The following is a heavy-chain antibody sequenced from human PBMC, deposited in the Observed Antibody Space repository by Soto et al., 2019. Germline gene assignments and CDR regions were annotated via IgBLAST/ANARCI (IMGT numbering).Heavy chain of an antibody. CDR2: IKQDGSEK. V-gene: IGHV3-7*01. J-gene: IGHJ6*02. Sequence: GSLRLSCAASGFTFSSYWMSWVRQAPGKGLEWVANIKQDGSEKYYVDSVKGRFTISRDNAKNSLYLQMNSLRAEDTAVYYCARSTATKSYYYYGMDVWGQGTTVTVSS. D-gene: IGHD6-25*01. CDR1: GFTFSSYW. CDR3: ARSTATKSYYYYGMDV.